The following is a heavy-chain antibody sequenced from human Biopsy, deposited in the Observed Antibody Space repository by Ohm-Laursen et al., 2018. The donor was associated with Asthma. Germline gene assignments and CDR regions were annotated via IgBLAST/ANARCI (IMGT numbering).Heavy chain of an antibody. J-gene: IGHJ2*01. V-gene: IGHV4-39*02. CDR3: ARAVSSSSYWYFDL. CDR1: GDAMSTSGSY. Sequence: TLSLTCIVSGDAMSTSGSYWGWIRQSPGKGLELIGSIYHSGRTYYNPSLESRVTISANTSKNHFSLKVTSVTAADTAVYYCARAVSSSSYWYFDLWGRGDLVTVSS. CDR2: IYHSGRT. D-gene: IGHD6-6*01.